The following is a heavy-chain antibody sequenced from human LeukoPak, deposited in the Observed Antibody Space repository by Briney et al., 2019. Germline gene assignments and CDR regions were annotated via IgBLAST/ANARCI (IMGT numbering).Heavy chain of an antibody. CDR3: ARGSLIWFGELLHPDY. V-gene: IGHV7-4-1*02. J-gene: IGHJ4*02. D-gene: IGHD3-10*01. Sequence: GASVKVSCKASGYTFTSYAMHWVRQAPGQGLEWMGWINTNTGNPTYAQGFTGRFAFSLDTSVSTAYLQISSLKAEDTAVYYCARGSLIWFGELLHPDYWGQGTLVTVSS. CDR1: GYTFTSYA. CDR2: INTNTGNP.